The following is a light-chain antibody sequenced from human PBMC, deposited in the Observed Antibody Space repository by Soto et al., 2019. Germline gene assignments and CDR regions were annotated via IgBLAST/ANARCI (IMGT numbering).Light chain of an antibody. CDR3: QQSNNWPWT. Sequence: EVLMTQSPATLSVSPGERATLSCRARQSVSGKLAWYQQKPGQAPRLLIYDASTRATGIPARFSGSGSGTEFTLTISSLQSEDFAVYYCQQSNNWPWTFGQGTKVDIK. J-gene: IGKJ1*01. V-gene: IGKV3-15*01. CDR1: QSVSGK. CDR2: DAS.